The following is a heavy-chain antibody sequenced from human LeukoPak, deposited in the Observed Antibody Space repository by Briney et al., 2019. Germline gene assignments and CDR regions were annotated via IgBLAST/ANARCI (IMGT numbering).Heavy chain of an antibody. D-gene: IGHD2-15*01. J-gene: IGHJ4*02. Sequence: ASVKVSCKASGGTFSSYTISWVRQAPGQGLEWMGRIIPILGIANYAQKFQGRVTITADKSTSTAYMELSSLRSEDTAVYYCARDGVGCSGGSCYADYWGQGTLVTVSS. CDR3: ARDGVGCSGGSCYADY. CDR1: GGTFSSYT. V-gene: IGHV1-69*04. CDR2: IIPILGIA.